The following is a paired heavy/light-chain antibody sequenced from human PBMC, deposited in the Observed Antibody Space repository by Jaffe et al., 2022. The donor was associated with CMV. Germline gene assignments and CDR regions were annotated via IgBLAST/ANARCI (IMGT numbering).Light chain of an antibody. CDR3: QQSYSVPWT. J-gene: IGKJ1*01. CDR2: STS. CDR1: QSISRF. Sequence: DIQMTQSPSSLSASVGDSVTITCRTSQSISRFLNWYRQRPGKAPELLIFSTSNLQSGIPSRFSGSGSGTDFTLTISSLQPEDFAIYSCQQSYSVPWTFGQGTKVEIK. V-gene: IGKV1-39*01.
Heavy chain of an antibody. D-gene: IGHD4-17*01. Sequence: QVQLQQWGAGLLQPSETLSLTCTVNGGSFSGYYGGWIRQPPGKGLEWIGEINDSGTTNYNPSLKSRVIISVDMSKNQVSLKLSSVTAADTAVYYCARGGLRWFSNWGQGTLVTVSS. CDR1: GGSFSGYY. CDR3: ARGGLRWFSN. J-gene: IGHJ4*02. V-gene: IGHV4-34*02. CDR2: INDSGTT.